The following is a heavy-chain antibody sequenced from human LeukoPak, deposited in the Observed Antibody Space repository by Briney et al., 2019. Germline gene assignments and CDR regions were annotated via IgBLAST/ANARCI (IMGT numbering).Heavy chain of an antibody. Sequence: SETLSLTCTVSGGSISSSSYYWGWIRQPPGKGLEWIGSIYYVGNTYYNPSLKTRVTISVDTSKNQFSLKLSSVTAADTAVYYCASQGGTTVIPNWGQGTQVTASS. V-gene: IGHV4-39*01. CDR3: ASQGGTTVIPN. J-gene: IGHJ4*02. CDR1: GGSISSSSYY. CDR2: IYYVGNT. D-gene: IGHD1-1*01.